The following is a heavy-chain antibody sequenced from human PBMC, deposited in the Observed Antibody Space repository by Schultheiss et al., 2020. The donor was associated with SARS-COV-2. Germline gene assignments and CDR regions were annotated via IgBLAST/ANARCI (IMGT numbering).Heavy chain of an antibody. CDR3: ARGRMTTWTNYYYNYDLDV. CDR2: IYYSGST. Sequence: SETLSLTCTVSGGSISSYYWSWIRRPPGKGLEWIGYIYYSGSTNYNPSLKSRVTISVDTSKNQFSLHLSSVTAADTAVYYCARGRMTTWTNYYYNYDLDVWGQGTTVTVSS. V-gene: IGHV4-59*12. J-gene: IGHJ6*02. CDR1: GGSISSYY. D-gene: IGHD4-17*01.